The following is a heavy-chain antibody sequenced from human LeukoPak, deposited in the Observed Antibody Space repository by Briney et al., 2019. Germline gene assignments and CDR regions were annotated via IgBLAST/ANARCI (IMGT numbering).Heavy chain of an antibody. V-gene: IGHV4-39*01. CDR1: GDSISNINYY. Sequence: SETLSLTCTVSGDSISNINYYWGWLRQPPGKGLEWFALINYNGRTFNNPSLKSRVAISIDTSNNQFSLKLTSVTAADTAVYYCARRREGVSWFDPWGQGALVTVSS. CDR2: INYNGRT. J-gene: IGHJ5*02. D-gene: IGHD1-26*01. CDR3: ARRREGVSWFDP.